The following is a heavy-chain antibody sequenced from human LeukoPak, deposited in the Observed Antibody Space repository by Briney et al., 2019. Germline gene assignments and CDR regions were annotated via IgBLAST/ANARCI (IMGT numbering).Heavy chain of an antibody. D-gene: IGHD6-13*01. CDR1: GFTFSSYA. CDR3: AKDEVSSWYAAANWFDP. V-gene: IGHV3-23*01. J-gene: IGHJ5*02. Sequence: PGGSLRLSCAASGFTFSSYAMSWVRQAPGKGLEWVSAISGSGGSTYYADSVKGRFTISRDNSKNALYLQMNSLRAEDTAVYYCAKDEVSSWYAAANWFDPWGQGTLVTVSS. CDR2: ISGSGGST.